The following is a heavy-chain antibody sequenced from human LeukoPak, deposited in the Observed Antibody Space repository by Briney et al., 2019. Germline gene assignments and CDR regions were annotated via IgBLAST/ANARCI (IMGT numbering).Heavy chain of an antibody. J-gene: IGHJ4*02. Sequence: GGSLRLSCAASGFTFDDYGMSWVRQAPGKGLEWVSAISGSGGSTYYADSVKGRFTISRDNSKNTLYLQMNSLRAEDTAVYYCAKGFSVLLWFGELYFDYWGQGTLVTVSS. CDR3: AKGFSVLLWFGELYFDY. V-gene: IGHV3-23*01. CDR1: GFTFDDYG. CDR2: ISGSGGST. D-gene: IGHD3-10*01.